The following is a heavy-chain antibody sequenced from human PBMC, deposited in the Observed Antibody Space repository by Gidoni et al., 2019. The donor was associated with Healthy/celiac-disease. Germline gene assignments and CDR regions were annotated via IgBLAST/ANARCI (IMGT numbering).Heavy chain of an antibody. CDR2: SYTRGST. CDR1: GGSISSGGYS. CDR3: AREKGYNWNYWWWFDP. D-gene: IGHD1-7*01. J-gene: IGHJ5*02. V-gene: IGHV4-61*02. Sequence: QVQLQESCPGLVKPPPPLSLTCTVSGGSISSGGYSWCWIRQPAGKGLEWSGRSYTRGSTNYNPSLKSRVTISVDTAKNQFSRKLSSVTAADTAVYYCAREKGYNWNYWWWFDPWGQGTLVTVSS.